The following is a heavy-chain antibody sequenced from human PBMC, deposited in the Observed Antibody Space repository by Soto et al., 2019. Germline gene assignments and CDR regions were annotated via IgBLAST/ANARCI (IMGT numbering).Heavy chain of an antibody. CDR2: ISYDGSNK. J-gene: IGHJ6*02. Sequence: HPGGSLRLSCAGSGFTFSRNVMHWVRQAPGKGLEWVAFISYDGSNKYYADSVKGRFTISRDNSKSTLYLQMNSLRPEDASVYYCASGYCSTTSCFYGMDVWGQGTTVTVSS. V-gene: IGHV3-30-3*01. D-gene: IGHD2-2*01. CDR3: ASGYCSTTSCFYGMDV. CDR1: GFTFSRNV.